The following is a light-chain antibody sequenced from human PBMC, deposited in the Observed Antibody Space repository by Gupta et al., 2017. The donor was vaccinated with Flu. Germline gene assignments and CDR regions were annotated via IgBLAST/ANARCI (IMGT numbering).Light chain of an antibody. CDR3: QVWDATSDHQGV. V-gene: IGLV3-21*02. CDR1: YIGSKS. Sequence: SYVLTQPHSVSVAPGQTASITCGGTYIGSKSVHWYQQKPGQAPVVVVYDDDDRPSGIPERFSGSHSGNTATLTVSGVEAGDEADYYCQVWDATSDHQGVFGGGTKLSVL. CDR2: DDD. J-gene: IGLJ3*02.